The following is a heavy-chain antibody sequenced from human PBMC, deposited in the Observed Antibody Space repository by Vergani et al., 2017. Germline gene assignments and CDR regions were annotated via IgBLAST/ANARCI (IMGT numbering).Heavy chain of an antibody. CDR3: ARDAPPYYYDSSGYLDAVDI. D-gene: IGHD3-22*01. Sequence: QVQLQESGPGLVKPSETLSLTCTVSGGSISSYYWSWIRQPPGKGLEWIGYIYYSGSTNYNPSLKSRVTISVDTSKNQFSLKLSSVTAADTAVYYCARDAPPYYYDSSGYLDAVDIWGQGTMVTVSS. CDR2: IYYSGST. V-gene: IGHV4-59*01. CDR1: GGSISSYY. J-gene: IGHJ3*02.